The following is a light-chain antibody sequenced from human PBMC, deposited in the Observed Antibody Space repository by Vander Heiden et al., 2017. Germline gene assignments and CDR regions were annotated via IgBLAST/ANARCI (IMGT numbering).Light chain of an antibody. CDR1: QDISNY. V-gene: IGKV1-33*01. Sequence: DIHIPQSPSSLSASAGDRVTINCQASQDISNYLDWYQQKPGKAPKLLIYDASNLETGVPSRFSGSGSGTDFTFTISSLQPEDIATYYCQQYYNLPLTFGGGTKVEIK. CDR3: QQYYNLPLT. J-gene: IGKJ4*01. CDR2: DAS.